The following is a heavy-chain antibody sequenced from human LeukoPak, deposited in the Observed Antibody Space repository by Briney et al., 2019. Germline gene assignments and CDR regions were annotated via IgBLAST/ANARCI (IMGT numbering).Heavy chain of an antibody. D-gene: IGHD4-17*01. CDR2: ISYDGTSQ. CDR1: GFTFSNYG. CDR3: TKDKGYGDYYYYYGMDV. Sequence: GRSLRLSCAASGFTFSNYGMHWVRQAPGKGLEWVTGISYDGTSQYYADSVKGRFTISRDNSRNTMFLQMNNLRAEDTALYYCTKDKGYGDYYYYYGMDVWGQGTTVTVSS. V-gene: IGHV3-30*18. J-gene: IGHJ6*02.